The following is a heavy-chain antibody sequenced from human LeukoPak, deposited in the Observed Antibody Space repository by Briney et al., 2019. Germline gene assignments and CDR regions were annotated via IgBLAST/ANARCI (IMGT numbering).Heavy chain of an antibody. CDR3: TRPVGRYFDY. J-gene: IGHJ4*02. CDR1: GYSFSTNW. V-gene: IGHV5-51*01. Sequence: GESLKISCKTSGYSFSTNWIGWVRQMPGKGLEWMGVIYPAGSDTRYSPSFQGQVTISADKSITTAYLQWSSLKASDTAMYYCTRPVGRYFDYWGQGTLVTVSS. D-gene: IGHD3-9*01. CDR2: IYPAGSDT.